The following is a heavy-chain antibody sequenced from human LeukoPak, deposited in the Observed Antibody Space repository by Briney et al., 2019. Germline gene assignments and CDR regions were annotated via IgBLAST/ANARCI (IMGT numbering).Heavy chain of an antibody. CDR2: ISGSGGST. J-gene: IGHJ6*02. Sequence: PGGSLRLSCAASGFTFSSYAMSWVRQAPGKGLEWVSAISGSGGSTYYADSVKGRFTISRDNSKNTLYLQMNSLRAEDTAVYYCAKGKALSEGYDLYYYYYGMDVWGQGTTVTVSS. CDR1: GFTFSSYA. V-gene: IGHV3-23*01. CDR3: AKGKALSEGYDLYYYYYGMDV. D-gene: IGHD3-3*01.